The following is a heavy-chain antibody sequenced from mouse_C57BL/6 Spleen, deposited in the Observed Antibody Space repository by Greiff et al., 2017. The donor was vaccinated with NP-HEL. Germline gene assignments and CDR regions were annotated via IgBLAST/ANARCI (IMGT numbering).Heavy chain of an antibody. J-gene: IGHJ3*01. D-gene: IGHD1-1*01. Sequence: VQLQQSGAELVKPGASVKLSCKASGYTFTSYWMQWVKQRPGQGLEWIGEIDPSDSYTNYNQKFKGKATLTVDISSSTAYMQLSSLTSEDSAVYYCAFYGSSTWFAYWGQGTLVTVSA. CDR1: GYTFTSYW. CDR3: AFYGSSTWFAY. V-gene: IGHV1-50*01. CDR2: IDPSDSYT.